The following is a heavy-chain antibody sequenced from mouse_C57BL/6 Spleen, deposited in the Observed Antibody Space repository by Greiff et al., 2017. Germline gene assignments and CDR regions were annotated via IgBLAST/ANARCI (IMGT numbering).Heavy chain of an antibody. Sequence: EVQLQQSGGGLVKPGGSLKLSCAASGFTFSDYGMHWVRQAPEKGLEWVAYISSGSSTIYYADTVKGRFTISRDNAKNTLFLQMTSLRSEDTAMYYCARKGITTVVGYFDVWGTGTTVTVSS. D-gene: IGHD1-1*01. CDR2: ISSGSSTI. V-gene: IGHV5-17*01. CDR3: ARKGITTVVGYFDV. CDR1: GFTFSDYG. J-gene: IGHJ1*03.